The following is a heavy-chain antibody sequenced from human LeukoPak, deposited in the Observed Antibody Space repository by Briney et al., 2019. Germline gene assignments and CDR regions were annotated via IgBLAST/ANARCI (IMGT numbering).Heavy chain of an antibody. D-gene: IGHD3-10*01. J-gene: IGHJ4*02. V-gene: IGHV3-48*02. CDR2: ISSSSSSI. CDR1: GFTFNNYA. Sequence: GGSLRLSCAASGFTFNNYALGWVRQAPGKGLEWVSYISSSSSSIYYADSVKGRFTISRDNAKNSLYLQMNSLRDEDTAVYYCARAPMVRGVITNFDYWGQGTLVTVSS. CDR3: ARAPMVRGVITNFDY.